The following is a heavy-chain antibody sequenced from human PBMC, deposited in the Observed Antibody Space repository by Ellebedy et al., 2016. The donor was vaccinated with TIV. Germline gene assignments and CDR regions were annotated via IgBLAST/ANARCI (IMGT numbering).Heavy chain of an antibody. J-gene: IGHJ4*02. CDR2: ISSSSTYI. V-gene: IGHV3-21*01. D-gene: IGHD3-10*02. CDR1: GFTSSSYT. CDR3: ASVPGGSNY. Sequence: GGSLRLXXAASGFTSSSYTMNWVRQAPGKGLEWVSSISSSSTYIYYADSVKGRFTISRDNAKNSLYLQMNSLRAEDTAVYYCASVPGGSNYWGQGTLVTVSS.